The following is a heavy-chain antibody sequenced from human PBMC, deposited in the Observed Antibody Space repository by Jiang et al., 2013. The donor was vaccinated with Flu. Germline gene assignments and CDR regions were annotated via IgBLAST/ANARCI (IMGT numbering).Heavy chain of an antibody. CDR3: ARASRSGEDYYYYTDV. CDR1: GGSISSAGKY. Sequence: GPGLVKPSQTLSLTCTVSGGSISSAGKYWSWIRQFPGKGLEWLAYIYYSGSAYYNSPLRGRITISVDTSKNQFSLSLNSVTAADTAIYYCARASRSGEDYYYYTDVWGKGTTVTVSS. CDR2: IYYSGSA. V-gene: IGHV4-31*03. D-gene: IGHD1-1*01. J-gene: IGHJ6*03.